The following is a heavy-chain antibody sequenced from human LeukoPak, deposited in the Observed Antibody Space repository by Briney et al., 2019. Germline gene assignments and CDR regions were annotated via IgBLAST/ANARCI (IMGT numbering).Heavy chain of an antibody. CDR3: ARDRDCSGGSCYYYYYGMDV. D-gene: IGHD2-15*01. CDR1: GFTFSSYA. J-gene: IGHJ6*02. V-gene: IGHV3-33*08. CDR2: IWYDGSNK. Sequence: GGSLRLSCAASGFTFSSYAMSWVRQAPGKGLEWVAVIWYDGSNKYYADSVKGRFTISRDNSKNTLYLQMNRLRAEDTAVYYCARDRDCSGGSCYYYYYGMDVWGQGTTVTVSS.